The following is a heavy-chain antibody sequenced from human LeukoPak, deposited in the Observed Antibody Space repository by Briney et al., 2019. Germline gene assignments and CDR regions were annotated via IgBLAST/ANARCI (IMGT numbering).Heavy chain of an antibody. J-gene: IGHJ4*02. CDR3: ARVKRDCSGGTCYSYDY. CDR1: RFTFNTYA. V-gene: IGHV3-23*01. CDR2: ISGNGDIT. D-gene: IGHD2-15*01. Sequence: GGSLRLSCAASRFTFNTYAVNWVRQAPGKGLEWVSAISGNGDITYYADSVRGRFTISRDNSKNTLYLQMNSLRAEDTAVYYCARVKRDCSGGTCYSYDYWGQGTLVTVSS.